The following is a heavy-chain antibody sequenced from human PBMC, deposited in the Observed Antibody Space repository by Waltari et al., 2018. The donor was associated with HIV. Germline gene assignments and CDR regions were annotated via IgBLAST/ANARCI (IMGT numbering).Heavy chain of an antibody. CDR2: ISWNSGSI. CDR3: AKDLSSTVGAADY. CDR1: GFTFDDYA. Sequence: EVQLVESGGGLVQPGRSLRLSCAASGFTFDDYAMHWVRQATGKGLEWVSGISWNSGSIGDADSVKGRFTISRDNAKNSLYLQMNSLRAEDTALYYCAKDLSSTVGAADYWGQGTLVTVSS. V-gene: IGHV3-9*01. D-gene: IGHD2-15*01. J-gene: IGHJ4*02.